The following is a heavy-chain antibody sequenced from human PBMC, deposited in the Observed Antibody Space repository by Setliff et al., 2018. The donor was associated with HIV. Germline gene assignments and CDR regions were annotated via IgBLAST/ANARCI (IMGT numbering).Heavy chain of an antibody. Sequence: SETLSLTCTVSGGSISSYYWSWIRQPAGKGLEWIGRIYTSGSTYYNPSLKSRVIISVDTSKNQFSLKLNSVTAADTAIYYCARAGMGALRSLFDYWGQGTLVTVSS. CDR3: ARAGMGALRSLFDY. CDR2: IYTSGST. V-gene: IGHV4-4*07. J-gene: IGHJ4*02. CDR1: GGSISSYY. D-gene: IGHD1-26*01.